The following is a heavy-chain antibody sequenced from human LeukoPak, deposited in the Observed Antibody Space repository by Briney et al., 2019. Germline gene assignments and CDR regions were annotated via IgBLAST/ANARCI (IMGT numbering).Heavy chain of an antibody. Sequence: ASVKVSCKASGYTFSTYPMNWVRQAPGQGLEWMGWIKTNTGSPTYAHGLTGRFVFSLYTSVSTAFLQINSLKAEDTALYYCVRGIDTTGYFYYWGQGTLVTVSS. D-gene: IGHD3-22*01. CDR3: VRGIDTTGYFYY. CDR1: GYTFSTYP. J-gene: IGHJ4*02. CDR2: IKTNTGSP. V-gene: IGHV7-4-1*02.